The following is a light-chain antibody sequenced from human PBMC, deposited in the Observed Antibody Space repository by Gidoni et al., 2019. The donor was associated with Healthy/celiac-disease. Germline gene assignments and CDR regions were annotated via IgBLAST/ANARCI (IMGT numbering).Light chain of an antibody. CDR1: SSDVGSYNL. V-gene: IGLV2-23*01. J-gene: IGLJ3*02. CDR3: CSYAGSSTWV. Sequence: QFALTQPASASGSPGQSITISCTGTSSDVGSYNLVSWYQQHPGKAPKLMIYEGSKRPSGVSNRFSGSKSGNTASLTISGLQAEDEADYYCCSYAGSSTWVFGGGTKLTVL. CDR2: EGS.